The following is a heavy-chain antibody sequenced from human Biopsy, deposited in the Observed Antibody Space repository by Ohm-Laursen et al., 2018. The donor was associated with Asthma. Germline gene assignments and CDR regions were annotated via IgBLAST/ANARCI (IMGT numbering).Heavy chain of an antibody. CDR1: GFTFRSYG. Sequence: SLRLSCAASGFTFRSYGTHWVRQAPGKGLEWVAFLSYDGSNKYYGDSVKGRFTISRDNSKNTLYLQMDSLRAEDTAVYYCASYEVVTAILPMDVWGQGTTVTVSS. J-gene: IGHJ6*02. D-gene: IGHD2-21*02. V-gene: IGHV3-30*03. CDR3: ASYEVVTAILPMDV. CDR2: LSYDGSNK.